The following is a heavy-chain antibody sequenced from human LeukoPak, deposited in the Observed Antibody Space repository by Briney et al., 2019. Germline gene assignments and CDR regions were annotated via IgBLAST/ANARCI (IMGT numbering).Heavy chain of an antibody. CDR1: GFTVSSNY. V-gene: IGHV3-30*02. J-gene: IGHJ4*02. Sequence: PGGSLRLSCAASGFTVSSNYMNWVRQAPGKGLEWVAFIRYDGSNKYYADSVKGRFTISRDNSKNTLYLQMNSLRAEDTAVYYCAKGGDYFDYWGQGTLVTVSS. CDR2: IRYDGSNK. CDR3: AKGGDYFDY. D-gene: IGHD3-16*01.